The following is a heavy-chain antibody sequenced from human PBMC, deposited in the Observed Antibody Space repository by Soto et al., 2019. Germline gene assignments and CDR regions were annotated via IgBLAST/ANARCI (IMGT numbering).Heavy chain of an antibody. CDR2: INPSGGST. D-gene: IGHD6-13*01. Sequence: ASVKVSCKASGYTFTSYYMHWVRQAPGQGLEWMGIINPSGGSTSYAQKFQGRVTMTTDTSTSTAYMELRSLRSDDTAVYYCARERYSSSWTDYYYYGMDVWGQGTTVTVSS. J-gene: IGHJ6*02. CDR1: GYTFTSYY. CDR3: ARERYSSSWTDYYYYGMDV. V-gene: IGHV1-46*01.